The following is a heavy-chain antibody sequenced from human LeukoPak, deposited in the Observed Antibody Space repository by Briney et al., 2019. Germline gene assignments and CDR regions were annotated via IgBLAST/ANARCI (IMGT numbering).Heavy chain of an antibody. CDR3: ARGSAYYYY. CDR2: IYYSGST. CDR1: GGSIRSYD. D-gene: IGHD2/OR15-2a*01. J-gene: IGHJ4*02. V-gene: IGHV4-59*08. Sequence: SESLSLTCTVSGGSIRSYDWSWIRQPPGKGLEWIGYIYYSGSTDYNPSLKSRVTISVDMSKNQFSLKLTSATAADTAVYYCARGSAYYYYWGQGTLVTVST.